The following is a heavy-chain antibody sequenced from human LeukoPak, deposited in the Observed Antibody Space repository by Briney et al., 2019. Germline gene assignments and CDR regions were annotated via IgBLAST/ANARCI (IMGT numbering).Heavy chain of an antibody. Sequence: PGGSLRLSCAASGFTLSGYAMNWVCQAPGKGLEWVSHIYSSDTTYADSVKGRFTISRDNAKNSLYLQMNSLRDEDTAVYYCARDLHYAFDIWGQSTRLTASS. J-gene: IGHJ3*02. D-gene: IGHD3-10*01. CDR3: ARDLHYAFDI. V-gene: IGHV3-48*02. CDR2: IYSSDTT. CDR1: GFTLSGYA.